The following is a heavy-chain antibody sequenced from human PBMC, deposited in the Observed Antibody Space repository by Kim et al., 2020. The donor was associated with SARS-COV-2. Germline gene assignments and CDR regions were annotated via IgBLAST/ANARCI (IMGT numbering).Heavy chain of an antibody. CDR1: GFTFDDYA. D-gene: IGHD5-12*01. Sequence: GGSLRLSCAASGFTFDDYAMHWVRQAPGKGLEWVSGISWNSGSIGYADSVKGRFTISRDNAKNSLYLQMNSLRAEDTALYYCAKSIGGYDYWGCDYWGQGTLVTVSS. J-gene: IGHJ4*02. V-gene: IGHV3-9*01. CDR2: ISWNSGSI. CDR3: AKSIGGYDYWGCDY.